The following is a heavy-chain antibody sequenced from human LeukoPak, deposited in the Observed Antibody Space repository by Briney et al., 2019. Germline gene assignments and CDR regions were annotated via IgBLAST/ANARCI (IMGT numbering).Heavy chain of an antibody. D-gene: IGHD1-26*01. J-gene: IGHJ4*02. CDR2: ISSSGTTI. CDR1: GFTFSSYE. V-gene: IGHV3-48*03. CDR3: ARDKVGTTTILRRTPGAFDY. Sequence: GGSLRLSCATSGFTFSSYEMNWVRQAPGKGLEWVSFISSSGTTIYYADSVKGRFTISRDNAKNSLYLQMSSLRAEDTAVYYCARDKVGTTTILRRTPGAFDYWGQGTLVTVSS.